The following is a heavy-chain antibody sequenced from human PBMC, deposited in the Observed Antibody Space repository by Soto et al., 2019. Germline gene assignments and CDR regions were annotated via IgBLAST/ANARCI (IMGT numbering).Heavy chain of an antibody. Sequence: LTCTVSCGSINSYYWSWIRQPPGKGLKWIGYIYYSGRTNYNPSLKSRVTISVDTSKNQFSLTLSSVTAADTAVYYCTRLQGSGRPYFHYSGPAVLVTVSS. CDR2: IYYSGRT. D-gene: IGHD6-19*01. V-gene: IGHV4-59*08. CDR1: CGSINSYY. CDR3: TRLQGSGRPYFHY. J-gene: IGHJ4*02.